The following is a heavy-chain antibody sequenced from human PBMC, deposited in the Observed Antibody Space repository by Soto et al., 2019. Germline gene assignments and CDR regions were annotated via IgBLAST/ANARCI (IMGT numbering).Heavy chain of an antibody. D-gene: IGHD3-22*01. CDR2: INAGNGNT. J-gene: IGHJ3*02. Sequence: QVQLVQSGAEEKKPGASVKVSCKASGYTFTSYAMHWVRQAPGQRLEGMGWINAGNGNTKYSQKFQGRVTSTRDTSASTAYMQMSSPRSADTAVYCCARGGMCASSGYYYVSAFDIGGQGTMVTVSS. CDR3: ARGGMCASSGYYYVSAFDI. V-gene: IGHV1-3*05. CDR1: GYTFTSYA.